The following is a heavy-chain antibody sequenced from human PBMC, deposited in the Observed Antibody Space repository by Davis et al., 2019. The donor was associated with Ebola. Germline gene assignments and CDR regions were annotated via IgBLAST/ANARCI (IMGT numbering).Heavy chain of an antibody. Sequence: GESLKISCAASGFTFSGSAMHWVRQASGKGLEWVGRIRSKANSYATAYAASVKGRFTISRDDSKNTAYLQMNSLKTEDTAVYYCTRDQSRSLIPLDYWGQGTLVTVSS. CDR1: GFTFSGSA. V-gene: IGHV3-73*01. J-gene: IGHJ4*02. CDR2: IRSKANSYAT. CDR3: TRDQSRSLIPLDY. D-gene: IGHD3-16*01.